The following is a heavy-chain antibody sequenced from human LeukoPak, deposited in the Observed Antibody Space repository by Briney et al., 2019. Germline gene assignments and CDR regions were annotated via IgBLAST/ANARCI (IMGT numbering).Heavy chain of an antibody. J-gene: IGHJ4*02. CDR2: IYYSGST. D-gene: IGHD4-17*01. CDR1: GGSISSGGYY. V-gene: IGHV4-30-4*01. Sequence: SETLSLTCTVSGGSISSGGYYWSWIRQPPGKGLEWIGYIYYSGSTYYHPSLKSRVTISLDTSKNQFSLKLSSVTAADTAVYYCARVTTVTTSFHFDYWGQGTLVTVSS. CDR3: ARVTTVTTSFHFDY.